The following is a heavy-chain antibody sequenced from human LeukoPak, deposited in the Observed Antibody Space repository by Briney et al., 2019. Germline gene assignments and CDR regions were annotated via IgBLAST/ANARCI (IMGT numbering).Heavy chain of an antibody. CDR1: GGSISSGDYY. D-gene: IGHD3-3*01. CDR3: ARAGSITNFNNWFDP. Sequence: SETLSLTCTVSGGSISSGDYYWSWIRQPPGKGPEWIGYIYYSGSTYYNPSLKSRVTISVDTSKNQFSLKLSSVTAADTAVYYCARAGSITNFNNWFDPWGQGTLVTVSS. J-gene: IGHJ5*02. CDR2: IYYSGST. V-gene: IGHV4-30-4*01.